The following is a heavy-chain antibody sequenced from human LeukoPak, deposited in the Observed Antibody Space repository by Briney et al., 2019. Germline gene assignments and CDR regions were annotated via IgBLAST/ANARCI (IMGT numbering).Heavy chain of an antibody. J-gene: IGHJ4*02. CDR1: GYNFITHS. V-gene: IGHV1-18*01. CDR3: SRSSDTTSWYYFDH. CDR2: IKVGEGNT. Sequence: ASVKVSCKTSGYNFITHSITWVRQAPGQGPEWMGWIKVGEGNTHFAQKFQDRVSMTRDISSNTAFLELRNLRSDDTAVYFCSRSSDTTSWYYFDHWGQGTLVTVSS. D-gene: IGHD2/OR15-2a*01.